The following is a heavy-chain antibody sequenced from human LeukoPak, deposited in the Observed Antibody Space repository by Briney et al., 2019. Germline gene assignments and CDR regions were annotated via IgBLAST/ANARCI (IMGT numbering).Heavy chain of an antibody. V-gene: IGHV3-30*02. D-gene: IGHD2-2*01. CDR3: AKDLGDIVVVPAAIPYGAFDI. CDR1: GFTFSSYG. Sequence: GGSLRLSCAASGFTFSSYGMHWVRQAPGKGLEWVAFIRYDGSNKYYADSVKGRFTISRDNSKNTLYLQMNSLRAEDTAVYYCAKDLGDIVVVPAAIPYGAFDIWGQETMVTVSS. CDR2: IRYDGSNK. J-gene: IGHJ3*02.